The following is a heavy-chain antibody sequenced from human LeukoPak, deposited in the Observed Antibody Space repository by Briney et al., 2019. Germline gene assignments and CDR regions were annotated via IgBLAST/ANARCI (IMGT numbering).Heavy chain of an antibody. D-gene: IGHD6-19*01. V-gene: IGHV3-48*01. CDR1: GFTFSSYS. Sequence: PGGSLRLSCAASGFTFSSYSMNWVRQAPGKRLEWVSYISSSSSTIYYADSVKGRFTISRDNSKNTLYLQMNSLRAEDTAVYYCAKTDYSSGPRGFDAFDIWGQGTMVTVSS. CDR2: ISSSSSTI. J-gene: IGHJ3*02. CDR3: AKTDYSSGPRGFDAFDI.